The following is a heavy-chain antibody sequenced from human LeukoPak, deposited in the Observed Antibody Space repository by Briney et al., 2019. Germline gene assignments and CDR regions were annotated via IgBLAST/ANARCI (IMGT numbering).Heavy chain of an antibody. J-gene: IGHJ4*02. CDR1: GGSISSSHN. CDR3: ARRDMAVLGAVIFDY. CDR2: VYYTGST. D-gene: IGHD2-21*01. V-gene: IGHV4-39*01. Sequence: PSETLSLTCNVTGGSISSSHNWGWIRQSPGKGLEWIGSVYYTGSTHYNPSLKSRVSISADTSKNLFSLNLSSVTVADTAVYFCARRDMAVLGAVIFDYWGQGILVTVSS.